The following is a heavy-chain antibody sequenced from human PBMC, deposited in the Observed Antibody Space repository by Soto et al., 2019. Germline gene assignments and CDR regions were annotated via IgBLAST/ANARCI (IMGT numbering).Heavy chain of an antibody. V-gene: IGHV4-30-4*01. Sequence: SETMSVTCSVADGSIGGGYDYWSRIRQPPGKGLEWIGYIYYSGSTYYNPSLKSRVTISVDTSKNQFSLKLSSVTAADTAVYYCARSSGYYYSDYWGQGTLVTVSS. J-gene: IGHJ4*02. CDR2: IYYSGST. D-gene: IGHD3-22*01. CDR3: ARSSGYYYSDY. CDR1: DGSIGGGYDY.